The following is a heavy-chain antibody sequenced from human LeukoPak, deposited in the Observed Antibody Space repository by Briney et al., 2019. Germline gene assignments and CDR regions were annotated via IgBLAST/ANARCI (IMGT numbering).Heavy chain of an antibody. CDR2: IYPGDSDT. CDR1: GYSFTSYW. D-gene: IGHD5-24*01. Sequence: GESLKISCKGSGYSFTSYWIGWVRQMPGKGLEWMGIIYPGDSDTKYSPSLQGQVTISADKAISNAYLQWSSLKASDTAMDYCARQPSGDGYKNWGQGTLVTVSS. J-gene: IGHJ4*02. V-gene: IGHV5-51*01. CDR3: ARQPSGDGYKN.